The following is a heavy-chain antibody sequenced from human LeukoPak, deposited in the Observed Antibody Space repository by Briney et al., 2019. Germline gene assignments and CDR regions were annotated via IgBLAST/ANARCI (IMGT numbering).Heavy chain of an antibody. Sequence: GGSLRLSCAASGFTFSVYGMHWVRQAPGKVLEWVAVIWNDGSNKYYADSVKGRFTISRDNSKNTLYLQMNSLRAEDTAVYSCARASGPFDYWGQGTLVTVSS. CDR3: ARASGPFDY. J-gene: IGHJ4*02. V-gene: IGHV3-33*01. D-gene: IGHD3-10*01. CDR1: GFTFSVYG. CDR2: IWNDGSNK.